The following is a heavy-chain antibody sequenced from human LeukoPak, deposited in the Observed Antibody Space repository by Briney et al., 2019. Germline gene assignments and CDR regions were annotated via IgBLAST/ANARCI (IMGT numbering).Heavy chain of an antibody. D-gene: IGHD3-16*02. CDR1: GGSFSGYY. CDR3: ARQSEPQYYDYVWGSYRQGFDY. V-gene: IGHV4-34*01. Sequence: SETLSLTCAVYGGSFSGYYWSWIRQPPGKGLEWIGEINHSGSTNYNPSLKSRVTISVDTSKNQFSLKLSSVTAADTAVYYCARQSEPQYYDYVWGSYRQGFDYWGQGTLVTVSS. J-gene: IGHJ4*02. CDR2: INHSGST.